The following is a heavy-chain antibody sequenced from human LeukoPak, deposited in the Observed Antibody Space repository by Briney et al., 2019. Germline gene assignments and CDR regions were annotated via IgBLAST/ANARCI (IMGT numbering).Heavy chain of an antibody. J-gene: IGHJ6*03. V-gene: IGHV4-61*02. CDR1: GGSISSGSYY. Sequence: PSQTLSLTCTVSGGSISSGSYYWSWIRQPAGKGLEWIGRIYTSGSTNYNPSLKSRVTISVDTSKNQFSLKLSSVTAADTAVYYCARGNHYYYYMDVWGKGTTVTISS. CDR3: ARGNHYYYYMDV. CDR2: IYTSGST.